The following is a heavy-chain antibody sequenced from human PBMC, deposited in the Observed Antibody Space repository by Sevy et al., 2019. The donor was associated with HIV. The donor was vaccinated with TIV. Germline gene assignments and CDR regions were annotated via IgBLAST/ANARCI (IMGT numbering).Heavy chain of an antibody. V-gene: IGHV3-53*01. D-gene: IGHD2-2*01. CDR3: ARGTLRGPGDY. CDR1: AFTVSSNY. J-gene: IGHJ4*01. Sequence: GGSLRLSCAASAFTVSSNYVSWVRQAPGKGLEWVSVIYSGGSTYYADSVKGRFTMSRDNSRNTLYLQMNSLRAEDTAVYYCARGTLRGPGDYWGHGTLVTVSS. CDR2: IYSGGST.